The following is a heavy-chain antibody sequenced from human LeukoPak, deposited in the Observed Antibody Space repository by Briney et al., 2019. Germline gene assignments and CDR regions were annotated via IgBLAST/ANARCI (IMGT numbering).Heavy chain of an antibody. CDR2: IYYSGST. Sequence: SETLSLTCTVSGGSISSSSYYWGWIRQPPWKGLEWIGSIYYSGSTYYNPSLKSRVTISVDTSKNQFSLKLSSVTAADTAAYYCARLTLSGVSADYWGQGTLVTVSS. J-gene: IGHJ4*02. V-gene: IGHV4-39*01. CDR3: ARLTLSGVSADY. CDR1: GGSISSSSYY. D-gene: IGHD2/OR15-2a*01.